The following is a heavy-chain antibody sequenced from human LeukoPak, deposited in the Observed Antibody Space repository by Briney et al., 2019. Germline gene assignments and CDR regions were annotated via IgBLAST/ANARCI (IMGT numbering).Heavy chain of an antibody. CDR1: GFIFDDYA. CDR2: ISWNSNTI. CDR3: AKDAGGYYYYYMGV. Sequence: GGSLRLSCAASGFIFDDYAMHWVREAPGKGLEWVSGISWNSNTIGYADSVKGRFTISRDNAKNSLYLQMNSLRPEDTALYYCAKDAGGYYYYYMGVWGKGTTVTISS. J-gene: IGHJ6*03. V-gene: IGHV3-9*01. D-gene: IGHD1-26*01.